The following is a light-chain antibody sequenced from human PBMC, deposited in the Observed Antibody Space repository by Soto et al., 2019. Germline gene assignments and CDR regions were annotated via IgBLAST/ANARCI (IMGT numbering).Light chain of an antibody. CDR2: DVS. V-gene: IGKV3-11*01. CDR3: QRRSNWPLT. CDR1: QSVSSY. J-gene: IGKJ4*01. Sequence: EIVLTQSPATLSLSPGERATLSCRASQSVSSYLAWYQQKPGQAPRLLIYDVSNRATGIPARFSGSGSGTDFTLTISSLEPEDFAVYYCQRRSNWPLTFGGGTKVEIK.